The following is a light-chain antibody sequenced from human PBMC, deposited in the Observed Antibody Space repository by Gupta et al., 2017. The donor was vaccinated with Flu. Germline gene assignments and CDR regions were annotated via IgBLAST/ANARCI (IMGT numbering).Light chain of an antibody. CDR3: QHYGSSPPIT. Sequence: PGEGATLSCRASQTVSNNYLAWYQQKPGQAPRLLIYGTSKRATAIPDRFSGSGSGTDFSLSISRLEPEDFAVYYCQHYGSSPPITFGEGTRLDMK. CDR1: QTVSNNY. V-gene: IGKV3-20*01. J-gene: IGKJ5*01. CDR2: GTS.